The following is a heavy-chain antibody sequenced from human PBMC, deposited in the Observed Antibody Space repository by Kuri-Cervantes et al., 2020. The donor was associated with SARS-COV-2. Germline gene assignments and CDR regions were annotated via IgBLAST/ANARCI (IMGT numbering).Heavy chain of an antibody. Sequence: GESLKISCAASGFTFSSYWMSWVRQAPGKGLEWVASIKQDGSEKYYVDSVKGRFTISRDNAKDSLYLQMNSLRAEDTAVYYCAREGLASPIYWYFDLWGRGTLVTVSS. CDR2: IKQDGSEK. V-gene: IGHV3-7*01. CDR1: GFTFSSYW. D-gene: IGHD3-16*01. J-gene: IGHJ2*01. CDR3: AREGLASPIYWYFDL.